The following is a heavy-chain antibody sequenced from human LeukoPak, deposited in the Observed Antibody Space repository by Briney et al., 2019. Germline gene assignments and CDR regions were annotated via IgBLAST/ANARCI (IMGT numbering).Heavy chain of an antibody. J-gene: IGHJ4*02. V-gene: IGHV1-2*06. D-gene: IGHD3-22*01. CDR1: GYTLTGYY. CDR3: ARLPLTYYYDSSGYPDDY. Sequence: ASVKVSCKASGYTLTGYYMHWVRQAPGQGLEWMGRINPNSGGTNYAQKFQGRVTMTRDTSISTAYMELSRLRSDDTAVYYCARLPLTYYYDSSGYPDDYWGQGTLVTVSS. CDR2: INPNSGGT.